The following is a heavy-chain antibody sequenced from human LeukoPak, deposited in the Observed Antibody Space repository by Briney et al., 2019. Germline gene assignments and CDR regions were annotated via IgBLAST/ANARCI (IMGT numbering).Heavy chain of an antibody. D-gene: IGHD6-6*01. J-gene: IGHJ4*02. CDR1: GFPFSSHW. V-gene: IGHV3-7*01. CDR3: ARIRGSIAALDY. CDR2: ISHDGSEK. Sequence: QPGGSLRLSCAAPGFPFSSHWLSWFRQSPGKGLEWVAHISHDGSEKHYVDSVKGRSTISRDNARNSQFLQMNSLRVDDTAVYYCARIRGSIAALDYWGQGTLVTVSS.